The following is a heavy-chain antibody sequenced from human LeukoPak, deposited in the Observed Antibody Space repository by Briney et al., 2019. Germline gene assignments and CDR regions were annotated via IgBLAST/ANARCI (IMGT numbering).Heavy chain of an antibody. D-gene: IGHD6-13*01. CDR2: IYSGGST. V-gene: IGHV3-53*01. J-gene: IGHJ4*02. CDR3: ARGSGTHYYFDY. Sequence: GGSLRLSCAASGFTVSSNYMSWVRQAPGKGLEWVSVIYSGGSTYYSDSVKGRFTISRDNSKNTLCLQMNSLRVEDTAVYSCARGSGTHYYFDYWGQGTLVTVSS. CDR1: GFTVSSNY.